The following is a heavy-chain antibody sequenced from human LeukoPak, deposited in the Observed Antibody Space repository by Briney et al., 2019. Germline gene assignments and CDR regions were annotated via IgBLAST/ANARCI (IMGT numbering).Heavy chain of an antibody. J-gene: IGHJ4*02. CDR2: TYYRSKWHN. CDR3: ARSPSPYSSGWYFDY. Sequence: SQTLSLTCATSGDSVSNKNTAWNWIRQSPSRGLEWLGRTYYRSKWHNTYAASVKSRITINPDISKNQFSLQLNSVTPEDTAVYYCARSPSPYSSGWYFDYWGQGTLVTVSS. V-gene: IGHV6-1*01. CDR1: GDSVSNKNTA. D-gene: IGHD6-19*01.